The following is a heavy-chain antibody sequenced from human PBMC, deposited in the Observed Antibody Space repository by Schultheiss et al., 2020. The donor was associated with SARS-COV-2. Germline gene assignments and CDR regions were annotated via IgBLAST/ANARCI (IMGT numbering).Heavy chain of an antibody. CDR3: WSGDQLAYCGGDCYWGYFDI. CDR2: INPNSGGT. J-gene: IGHJ3*02. D-gene: IGHD2-21*01. Sequence: ASVKVSCKASGGTFSSYAISWVRQAPGQGLEWMGGINPNSGGTNYAQKFQERVTITRDMSTSTAYMELSSLRSEDTAVYYCWSGDQLAYCGGDCYWGYFDIWGQGTMVTVSS. CDR1: GGTFSSYA. V-gene: IGHV1-8*03.